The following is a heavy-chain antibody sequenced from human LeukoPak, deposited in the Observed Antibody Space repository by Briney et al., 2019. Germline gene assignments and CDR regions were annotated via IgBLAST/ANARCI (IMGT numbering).Heavy chain of an antibody. CDR2: INHSGST. J-gene: IGHJ4*02. CDR3: ARGGGGLWFGERERLDY. V-gene: IGHV4-34*01. CDR1: GGSFSGYY. D-gene: IGHD3-10*01. Sequence: SETLSLTCAVYGGSFSGYYWSWIRQPPGKGLEWIGEINHSGSTNYNPSLKSRVTISVDTSKNQFSLKLSSVTAADTAVYYCARGGGGLWFGERERLDYWGRGTLVTVSS.